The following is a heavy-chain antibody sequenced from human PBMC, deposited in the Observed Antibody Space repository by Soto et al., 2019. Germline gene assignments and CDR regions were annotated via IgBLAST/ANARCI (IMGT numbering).Heavy chain of an antibody. CDR1: GFTFSNYW. V-gene: IGHV3-74*02. Sequence: EVQLVESGGGLVQPGGSLRLSCAVSGFTFSNYWMHWVRQAPGKGLVWVSRINGDGSSTNYADSVKGRCTISRDNAKNTLYLQMNSLRAEDTAVYYCARGGRSGNAAFDIWGQGTMVTVSS. CDR2: INGDGSST. CDR3: ARGGRSGNAAFDI. J-gene: IGHJ3*02. D-gene: IGHD3-16*01.